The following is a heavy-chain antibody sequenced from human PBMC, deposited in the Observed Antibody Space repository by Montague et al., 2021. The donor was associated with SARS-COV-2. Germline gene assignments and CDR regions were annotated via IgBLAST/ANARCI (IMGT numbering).Heavy chain of an antibody. D-gene: IGHD3-22*01. CDR3: ARHGRFSVIVNTPRGAFDI. Sequence: SETLSLTCTVSGGSISSYYWSWIRQHPGKGLEWIGYIYFSGSTDYNPALKSRVTTSVDIPKNQFSLRLSSLTAADTAVYYCARHGRFSVIVNTPRGAFDIWGPGTMVTVSS. J-gene: IGHJ3*02. CDR1: GGSISSYY. CDR2: IYFSGST. V-gene: IGHV4-59*08.